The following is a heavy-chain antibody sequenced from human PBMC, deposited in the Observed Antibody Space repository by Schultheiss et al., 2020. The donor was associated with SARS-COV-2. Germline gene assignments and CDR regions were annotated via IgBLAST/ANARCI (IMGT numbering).Heavy chain of an antibody. Sequence: GGSLRLSCAASGFTFSSYGMHWVRQAPGKGLEWVAVISYDGSDRYYSDSVNDRFTISRDNSKNTLYLQMNSLRAEDTAVYYCAKELELREGGVYYYYGLDVWGQGTTVTVSS. J-gene: IGHJ6*02. CDR1: GFTFSSYG. CDR2: ISYDGSDR. D-gene: IGHD1-7*01. CDR3: AKELELREGGVYYYYGLDV. V-gene: IGHV3-30*18.